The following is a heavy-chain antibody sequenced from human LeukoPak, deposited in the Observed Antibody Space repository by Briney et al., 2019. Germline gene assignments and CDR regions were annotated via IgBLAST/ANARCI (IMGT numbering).Heavy chain of an antibody. CDR1: GGSISNYY. CDR2: IYSSGTT. V-gene: IGHV4-4*07. Sequence: SETLALTCTVSGGSISNYYWSWIRQPAGKGLEWIGRIYSSGTTIYNPSLKSRVTMSVDTSKNQFSLKLSSVTAADTAVYFCASGSSGYDPWGQGTLVTVSS. CDR3: ASGSSGYDP. D-gene: IGHD5-12*01. J-gene: IGHJ5*02.